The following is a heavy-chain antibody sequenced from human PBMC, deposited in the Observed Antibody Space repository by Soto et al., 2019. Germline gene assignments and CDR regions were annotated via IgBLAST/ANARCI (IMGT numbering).Heavy chain of an antibody. V-gene: IGHV3-72*01. J-gene: IGHJ3*02. CDR3: ARDDYYGLGAFDI. CDR2: TRNKANSYTT. Sequence: PGGSLRLSCAASGFTFSDHYMDWVRQAPGKGLEWVGRTRNKANSYTTEYAASVKGRFTISRDDSKNSLYLQMNSLKTEDTAVYYCARDDYYGLGAFDIWGQGTMVTVSS. D-gene: IGHD3-10*01. CDR1: GFTFSDHY.